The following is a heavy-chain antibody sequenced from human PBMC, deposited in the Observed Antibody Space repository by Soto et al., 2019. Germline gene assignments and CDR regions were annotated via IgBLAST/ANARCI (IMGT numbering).Heavy chain of an antibody. CDR1: GFTFSSYA. CDR3: AKDASGGGSDCTNGVCYPPFFDY. CDR2: ISGSGGST. Sequence: GGSLRLSCAASGFTFSSYAMSWVRQAPGKGLEWVSAISGSGGSTYYADSVKGRFTISRDNSKNTLYLQMNSLRAEDTAGYYCAKDASGGGSDCTNGVCYPPFFDYWGQGTLVTVSS. D-gene: IGHD2-8*01. J-gene: IGHJ4*02. V-gene: IGHV3-23*01.